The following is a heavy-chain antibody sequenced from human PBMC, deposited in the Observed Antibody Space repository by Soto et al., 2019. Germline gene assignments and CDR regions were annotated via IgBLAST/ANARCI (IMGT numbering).Heavy chain of an antibody. Sequence: SETLSLTCTVSGGSISSSSYYWGWIRQPPGKGLEWIGSIYYSGSTYYKPSLKSRVTISVDTSKKQFSLKLSSVTAADTAVYYCARVIFLGSYLDYWGQGTLVTVSS. CDR2: IYYSGST. D-gene: IGHD1-26*01. J-gene: IGHJ4*02. CDR1: GGSISSSSYY. V-gene: IGHV4-39*07. CDR3: ARVIFLGSYLDY.